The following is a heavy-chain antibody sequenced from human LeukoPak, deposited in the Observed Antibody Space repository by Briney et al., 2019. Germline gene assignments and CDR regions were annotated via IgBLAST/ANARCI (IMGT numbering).Heavy chain of an antibody. J-gene: IGHJ5*02. D-gene: IGHD2-2*01. CDR2: INPNSGGT. Sequence: ASVKVSCKASGCTFTGYYMHWVRQAPGQGLEWMGWINPNSGGTNYAQKFQGRVTMTRDTSISTAYMELSRLRSDDTAVYYCARGAPSLSSTSWFDPWGQGTLVTVSS. CDR3: ARGAPSLSSTSWFDP. CDR1: GCTFTGYY. V-gene: IGHV1-2*02.